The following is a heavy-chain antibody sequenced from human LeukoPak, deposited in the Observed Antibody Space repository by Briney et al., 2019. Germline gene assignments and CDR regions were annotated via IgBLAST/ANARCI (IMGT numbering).Heavy chain of an antibody. D-gene: IGHD2-15*01. V-gene: IGHV4-34*01. CDR1: GESLNSYY. CDR3: ARGAWATRLGS. Sequence: ETLSLTCAVYGESLNSYYWSWIRQPPGKGLEWIGEIYESGSTEYNPSLKSRVTISMVPSKQQFSLSLTSVTAAGTAVYYCARGAWATRLGSWGLGTPVIVSS. J-gene: IGHJ4*02. CDR2: IYESGST.